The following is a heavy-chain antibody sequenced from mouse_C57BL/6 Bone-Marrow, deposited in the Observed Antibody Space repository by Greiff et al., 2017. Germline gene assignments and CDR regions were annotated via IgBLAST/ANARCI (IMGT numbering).Heavy chain of an antibody. J-gene: IGHJ2*01. CDR2: IDPSDSYP. CDR3: ANSSGSSYGDY. Sequence: QVQLQQPGAELVKPGASVKLSCKASGYTFTSYWMQWVKQRPGQGLEWIGEIDPSDSYPNYNQQFKGKATLPVDNSSSTAYMLLSSLTSEDSAVYYCANSSGSSYGDYWGQGTTLTVAS. CDR1: GYTFTSYW. D-gene: IGHD1-1*01. V-gene: IGHV1-50*01.